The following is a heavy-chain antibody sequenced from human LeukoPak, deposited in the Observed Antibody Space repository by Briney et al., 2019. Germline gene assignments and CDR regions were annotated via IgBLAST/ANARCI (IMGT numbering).Heavy chain of an antibody. Sequence: SEILSLTCTVSGGSISSYYWSWIRQPPGKGLEWIGYIYYSGSTNYNPSLKSRVTISVDTSKNQFSLKLSSVTAADTAVYYCARSYDFWSGYYFDYWGQGTLVTVSS. CDR2: IYYSGST. CDR3: ARSYDFWSGYYFDY. J-gene: IGHJ4*02. CDR1: GGSISSYY. D-gene: IGHD3-3*01. V-gene: IGHV4-59*01.